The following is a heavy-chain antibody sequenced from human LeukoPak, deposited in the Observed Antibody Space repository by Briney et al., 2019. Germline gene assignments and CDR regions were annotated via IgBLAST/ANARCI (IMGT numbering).Heavy chain of an antibody. CDR3: TRDRFQSFDI. V-gene: IGHV1-18*01. CDR2: IRLYNGNT. CDR1: GDTFTNYG. J-gene: IGHJ3*02. Sequence: ASVKVSCKASGDTFTNYGFSWVRQAPGQGLEWMGWIRLYNGNTKYAQKLQGRVTMTTDTSTSTAYMELRSLRSDDTAVYYCTRDRFQSFDIWGQGTMLTLSS. D-gene: IGHD2/OR15-2a*01.